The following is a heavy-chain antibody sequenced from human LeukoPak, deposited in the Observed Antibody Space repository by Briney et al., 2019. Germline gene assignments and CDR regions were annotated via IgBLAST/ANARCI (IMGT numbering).Heavy chain of an antibody. Sequence: GALRLSCAASGFNLNDYYMSLIPQASGEGLEWVLNLSCFSNFQSYPDPLEGRFTISRANAEHLLYLHEDSPRGQDTAVFYWARPTMAAAGNFEYWGQGTLVTVS. J-gene: IGHJ4*02. CDR2: LSCFSNFQ. D-gene: IGHD6-13*01. CDR1: GFNLNDYY. CDR3: ARPTMAAAGNFEY. V-gene: IGHV3-11*03.